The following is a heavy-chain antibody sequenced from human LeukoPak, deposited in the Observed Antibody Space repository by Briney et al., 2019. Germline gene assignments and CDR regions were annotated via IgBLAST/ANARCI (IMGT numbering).Heavy chain of an antibody. Sequence: GGSLRLSCAASGFTFNYAWMSWVRQAPGKGLEWVSGISWNSGSIGYADSVKGRFTISRDNAKNSLYLQMNSLRAEDTALYYCAKGTSSRGYSYGDYWGQGTLVTVSS. J-gene: IGHJ4*02. CDR3: AKGTSSRGYSYGDY. D-gene: IGHD5-18*01. V-gene: IGHV3-9*01. CDR2: ISWNSGSI. CDR1: GFTFNYAW.